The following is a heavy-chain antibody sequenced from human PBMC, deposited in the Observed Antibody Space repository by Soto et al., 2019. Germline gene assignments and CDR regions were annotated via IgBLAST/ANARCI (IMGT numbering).Heavy chain of an antibody. D-gene: IGHD3-3*01. CDR3: ARVRDWFDP. J-gene: IGHJ5*02. V-gene: IGHV4-34*01. Sequence: SETLSLTCAVYGGSFSGYYWNWIRQPPGKGLEWIGEIDHSGYTNYNPSLKSRVTISVDTSKNQFSLRLTSVTAADAAVYYCARVRDWFDPWGQGTLVTVSS. CDR2: IDHSGYT. CDR1: GGSFSGYY.